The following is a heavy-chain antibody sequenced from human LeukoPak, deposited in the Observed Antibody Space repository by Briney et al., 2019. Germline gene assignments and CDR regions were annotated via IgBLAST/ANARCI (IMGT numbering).Heavy chain of an antibody. CDR3: ARRPRAAILYYYYYGMDV. V-gene: IGHV1-8*01. CDR2: MNPNSGNT. CDR1: GYTFTSYD. J-gene: IGHJ6*02. D-gene: IGHD2-2*02. Sequence: ASVKVSCKASGYTFTSYDINWVRQATGQGLEWMGWMNPNSGNTGYAQKFQGRVTTTRNTSISAAYMELSSLRSEDTAVYYCARRPRAAILYYYYYGMDVWGQGTTVTVSS.